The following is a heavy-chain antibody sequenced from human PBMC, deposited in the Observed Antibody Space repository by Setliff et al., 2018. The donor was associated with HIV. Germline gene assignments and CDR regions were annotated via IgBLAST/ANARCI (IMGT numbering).Heavy chain of an antibody. CDR2: IYTSGST. CDR1: GGSISSYY. V-gene: IGHV4-59*01. Sequence: SETLSLTCTVSGGSISSYYWSWIRQPPGKGLEWIGYIYTSGSTNYNPSLKSRVTISVDTSKNQFSLNLRSVTAAHTATYYCARGNYYASGLDYWGQGTLVTVSS. D-gene: IGHD3-10*01. J-gene: IGHJ4*02. CDR3: ARGNYYASGLDY.